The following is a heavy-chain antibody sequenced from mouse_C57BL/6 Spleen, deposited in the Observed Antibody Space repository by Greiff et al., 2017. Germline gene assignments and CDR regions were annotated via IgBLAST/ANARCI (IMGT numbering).Heavy chain of an antibody. J-gene: IGHJ3*01. CDR3: AREGVYYYGSSPFAY. CDR2: INPSNGGT. Sequence: QVHVKQPGTELVKPGASVKLSCKASGYTFTSYWMHWVKQRPGQGLEWIGNINPSNGGTNYNEKFKSKATLTVDKSSSTAYMQLSSLTSEDSAVYYCAREGVYYYGSSPFAYWGQGTLVTVSA. CDR1: GYTFTSYW. V-gene: IGHV1-53*01. D-gene: IGHD1-1*01.